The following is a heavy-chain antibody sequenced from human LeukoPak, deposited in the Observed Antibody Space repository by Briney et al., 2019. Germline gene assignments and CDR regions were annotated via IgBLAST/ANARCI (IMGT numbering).Heavy chain of an antibody. CDR3: ARDVVGHYSSSFDY. CDR2: INPNSGGT. Sequence: ASVKVSCKASGYTFTGYYMHWVRQAPGQGLEWMGWINPNSGGTNYAQKFQGRVTMTRDTSISTAYMELSRPRSDDTAVYYCARDVVGHYSSSFDYWGQGTLVTVSS. CDR1: GYTFTGYY. D-gene: IGHD6-6*01. V-gene: IGHV1-2*02. J-gene: IGHJ4*02.